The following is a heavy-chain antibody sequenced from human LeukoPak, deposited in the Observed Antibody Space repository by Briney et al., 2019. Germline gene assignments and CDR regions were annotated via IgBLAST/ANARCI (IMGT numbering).Heavy chain of an antibody. J-gene: IGHJ5*02. D-gene: IGHD5-24*01. CDR2: INTNTGHP. CDR3: ATRADAYNLDP. Sequence: ASVKVSCKASGYIFTNSAMNWVRQAPGQGLEWMGWINTNTGHPTYAQGFTGRFVFSLDTSVSTAYLQISSLKAEDTAMYYCATRADAYNLDPWGHGTLVTVSS. V-gene: IGHV7-4-1*02. CDR1: GYIFTNSA.